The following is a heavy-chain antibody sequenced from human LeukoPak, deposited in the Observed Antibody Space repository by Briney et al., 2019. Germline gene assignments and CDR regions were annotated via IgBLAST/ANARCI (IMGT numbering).Heavy chain of an antibody. D-gene: IGHD2-2*02. Sequence: GESLKISCKGSGYSFTSYWIGWVRQMPGKGLEWMGIIYPGDSDTRYSPSFQGQVTISADKSISTAYLQWSSLKASDTAMYYCARHHCSSTSCYTKTNYYYYGMDVWGQGTTVTVSS. J-gene: IGHJ6*02. CDR2: IYPGDSDT. CDR1: GYSFTSYW. V-gene: IGHV5-51*01. CDR3: ARHHCSSTSCYTKTNYYYYGMDV.